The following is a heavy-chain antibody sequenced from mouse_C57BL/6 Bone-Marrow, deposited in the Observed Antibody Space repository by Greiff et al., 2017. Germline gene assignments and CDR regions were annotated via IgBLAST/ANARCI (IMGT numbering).Heavy chain of an antibody. CDR2: IYPGDGDT. J-gene: IGHJ2*01. D-gene: IGHD1-1*01. CDR1: GYAFSSSW. CDR3: ATYYYGSSYGY. Sequence: QVQLQQSGPELVKPGASVKISCKASGYAFSSSWMNWVKQRPGKGLEWIGRIYPGDGDTNYNGKFKGKATLTADKSSSTAYMQLSSLTSEDSAVYFCATYYYGSSYGYWGQGTTLTVSS. V-gene: IGHV1-82*01.